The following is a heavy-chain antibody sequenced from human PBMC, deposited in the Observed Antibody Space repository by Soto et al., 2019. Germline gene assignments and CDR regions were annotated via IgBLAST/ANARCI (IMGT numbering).Heavy chain of an antibody. CDR2: ISGSGGST. J-gene: IGHJ3*02. Sequence: GGSLRLSCAASGFTFSSYAMSWVRQAPGKGLEWVSAISGSGGSTYYADSVKGRFTISRDNSKNTLYLQMNSLRAEDTAVYYCAKAVEWFGEEHDAFDIWGQGTMVTVSS. CDR1: GFTFSSYA. D-gene: IGHD3-10*01. V-gene: IGHV3-23*01. CDR3: AKAVEWFGEEHDAFDI.